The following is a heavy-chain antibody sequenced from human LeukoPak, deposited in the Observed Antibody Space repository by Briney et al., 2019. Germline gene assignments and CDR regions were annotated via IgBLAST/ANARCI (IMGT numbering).Heavy chain of an antibody. Sequence: PGGSLRLSCAASGFTFKTYTMHWVRQAPGMGLEWVSSISSSSSYIFYADSVKGRFTISRDNAKNSLYLQMNSLRAEDTAVYYCAREGYSSGWFGDYWGQGTLVTVSS. CDR2: ISSSSSYI. CDR1: GFTFKTYT. J-gene: IGHJ4*02. V-gene: IGHV3-21*01. CDR3: AREGYSSGWFGDY. D-gene: IGHD6-19*01.